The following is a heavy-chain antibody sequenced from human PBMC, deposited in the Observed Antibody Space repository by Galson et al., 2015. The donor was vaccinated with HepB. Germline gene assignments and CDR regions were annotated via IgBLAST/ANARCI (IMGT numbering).Heavy chain of an antibody. Sequence: SLRLSCAASGFTFSSYAMHWVRQAPGKGLEYVSAISSNGGSTYYADSVKGRFTISRDNSKNTLYLQMSSLRAEDTAVYYCVKLDTAMVNIMYYYYSMDVWGQGTTVTVSS. CDR3: VKLDTAMVNIMYYYYSMDV. J-gene: IGHJ6*02. CDR2: ISSNGGST. CDR1: GFTFSSYA. V-gene: IGHV3-64D*06. D-gene: IGHD5-18*01.